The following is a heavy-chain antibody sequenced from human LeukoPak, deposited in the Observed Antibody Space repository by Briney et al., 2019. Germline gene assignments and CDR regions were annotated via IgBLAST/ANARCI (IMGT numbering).Heavy chain of an antibody. Sequence: SETLSLTCTVSGGSISSSSYYWSWIRQPPGKGLEWIGYIYYSGSTNYNPSLKSRVTISVDTSKNQFSLKLSSVTAADTAVYYCARGRLLDFDYWGQGTLVTVSS. CDR1: GGSISSSSYY. V-gene: IGHV4-61*01. CDR2: IYYSGST. D-gene: IGHD2-8*02. J-gene: IGHJ4*02. CDR3: ARGRLLDFDY.